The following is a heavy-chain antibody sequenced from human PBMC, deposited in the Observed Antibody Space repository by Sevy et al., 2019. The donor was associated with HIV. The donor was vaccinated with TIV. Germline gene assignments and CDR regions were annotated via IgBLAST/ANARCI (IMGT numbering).Heavy chain of an antibody. Sequence: ASVKVSCKASGYTFTSYGISWVRQAPGQGLEWMGWISAYKGNTNYAQKFQGRVTMTTDTSTFTAYMELRSLRYDDTAVYYCARDRDYDYIWGTFPYRDYWGREPWSPSPQ. CDR2: ISAYKGNT. D-gene: IGHD3-16*01. CDR1: GYTFTSYG. J-gene: IGHJ4*02. CDR3: ARDRDYDYIWGTFPYRDY. V-gene: IGHV1-18*01.